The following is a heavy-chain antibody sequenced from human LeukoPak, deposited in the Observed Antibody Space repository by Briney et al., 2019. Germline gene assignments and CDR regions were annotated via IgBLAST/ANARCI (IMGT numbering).Heavy chain of an antibody. V-gene: IGHV3-30-3*01. CDR1: GFTFSSYA. J-gene: IGHJ6*02. D-gene: IGHD2-8*01. CDR2: ISYDGSNK. CDR3: ANHCTNGVCYTLPEGGMDV. Sequence: GRSLRLSCAASGFTFSSYAMHWVRQAPGKGLEWVAVISYDGSNKYYADSVKGRFTISRDNSKNTLYLQMNSLRAEDTAVYYCANHCTNGVCYTLPEGGMDVWGQGTTVTVSS.